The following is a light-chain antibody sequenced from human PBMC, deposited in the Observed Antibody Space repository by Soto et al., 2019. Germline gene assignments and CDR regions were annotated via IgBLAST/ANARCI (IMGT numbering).Light chain of an antibody. CDR2: EVV. CDR3: KSYAGSNPYV. J-gene: IGLJ1*01. CDR1: KNDIGVYDF. V-gene: IGLV2-8*01. Sequence: QSALTQPPSASGSPGQSVTISCTGTKNDIGVYDFVSWYQHHPGKAPRLIIYEVVQRPSGVPDRFSGSKSGNTASLTVSGLQAADEADYFCKSYAGSNPYVLGSVTKVTVL.